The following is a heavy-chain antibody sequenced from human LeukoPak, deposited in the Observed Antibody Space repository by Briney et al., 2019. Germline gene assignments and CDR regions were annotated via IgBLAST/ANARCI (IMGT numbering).Heavy chain of an antibody. D-gene: IGHD6-13*01. J-gene: IGHJ4*02. CDR3: AKYSSSRNFDY. Sequence: PGGSLRLSCAASGFTFSSNWMYWARQAPGEGLVWVSRLNSDGSYTGYADSVKGRFTISRDNAKNTLYLQMNSLRAEDTAVYYCAKYSSSRNFDYWGQGTLVTVSS. CDR1: GFTFSSNW. V-gene: IGHV3-74*01. CDR2: LNSDGSYT.